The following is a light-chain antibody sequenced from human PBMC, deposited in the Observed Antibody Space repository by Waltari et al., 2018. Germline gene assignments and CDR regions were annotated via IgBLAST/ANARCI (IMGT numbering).Light chain of an antibody. J-gene: IGLJ1*01. CDR3: QAWDSITAFYV. Sequence: SYELTQPPSVSVSPGQTASITCSGDKLGDKYACWYQQKPGQSPVLVIYQDSKRPSGIPERVSGSNSGNTATLTISGTQPMDEADYYCQAWDSITAFYVFGTGTKVIVL. CDR1: KLGDKY. V-gene: IGLV3-1*01. CDR2: QDS.